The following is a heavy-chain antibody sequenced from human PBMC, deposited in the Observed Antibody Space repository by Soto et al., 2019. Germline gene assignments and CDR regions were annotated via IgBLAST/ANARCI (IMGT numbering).Heavy chain of an antibody. CDR2: INPSTGNT. CDR1: GYTFTSYY. CDR3: ALPPSQGSSWYHFDY. V-gene: IGHV1-46*03. J-gene: IGHJ4*02. D-gene: IGHD6-13*01. Sequence: QVQLMQSGTEVKKPGASVKVSCKASGYTFTSYYLHWVRQAPGQGLEWLGLINPSTGNTKYSQKCQGRGTLARDTPKGTIYMEMSSLTSENTAVYYCALPPSQGSSWYHFDYWGQGALFTVSS.